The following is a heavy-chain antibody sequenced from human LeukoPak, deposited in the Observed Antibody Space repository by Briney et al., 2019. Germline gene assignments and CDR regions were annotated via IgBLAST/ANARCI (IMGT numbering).Heavy chain of an antibody. CDR1: ERMVRNSY. CDR3: VRDLRDRRGYSNSYMEV. V-gene: IGHV3-53*01. D-gene: IGHD3-10*01. J-gene: IGHJ6*03. Sequence: GGSLRLSCEGPERMVRNSYMSWVRQSPGRGLECVSVIYSGGSTDYADSVKGRFTTSRDTSTNTLYLQKNDVRAEDTGIYYCVRDLRDRRGYSNSYMEVWGKGTTVTVSS. CDR2: IYSGGST.